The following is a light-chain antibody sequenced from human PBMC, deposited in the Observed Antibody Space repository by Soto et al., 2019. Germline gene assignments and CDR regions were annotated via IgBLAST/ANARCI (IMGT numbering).Light chain of an antibody. CDR3: SSYVGGTNFYD. CDR2: EVS. V-gene: IGLV2-8*01. Sequence: QSALTQPPSASGSPGQSVTISCTGTNNDVGGYNYVSWYQQHPGKAPKLMIYEVSKRPSGVPDRFSGSKSGNTASLTVSGLQAEDEAEYSCSSYVGGTNFYDFGTGTKVTVL. J-gene: IGLJ1*01. CDR1: NNDVGGYNY.